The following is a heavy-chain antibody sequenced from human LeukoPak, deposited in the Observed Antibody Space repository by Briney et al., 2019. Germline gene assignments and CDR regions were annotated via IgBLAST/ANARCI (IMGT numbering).Heavy chain of an antibody. D-gene: IGHD3-10*01. CDR1: GGSISTYY. Sequence: SETLSLTCTVSGGSISTYYWSWIRQPPGKGLEWIGYIYHSGSTNYNPSLKSRVTISVDTSQNQFYLKLSSVTAADTAVYYCARDTYGSGSYGFDYWGQGTLVTASS. CDR2: IYHSGST. V-gene: IGHV4-59*12. CDR3: ARDTYGSGSYGFDY. J-gene: IGHJ4*02.